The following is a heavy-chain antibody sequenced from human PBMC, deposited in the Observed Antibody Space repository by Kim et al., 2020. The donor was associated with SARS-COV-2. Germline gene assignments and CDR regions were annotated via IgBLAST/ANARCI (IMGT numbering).Heavy chain of an antibody. J-gene: IGHJ4*02. D-gene: IGHD6-6*01. Sequence: LKSRVTISVDTSKNQFSLKMSSVTAADTAVYYCARAPSVIGSAARIKYDYWGQGTLVTVSS. V-gene: IGHV4-34*01. CDR3: ARAPSVIGSAARIKYDY.